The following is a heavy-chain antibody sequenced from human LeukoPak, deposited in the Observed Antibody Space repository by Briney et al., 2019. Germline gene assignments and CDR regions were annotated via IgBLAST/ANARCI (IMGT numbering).Heavy chain of an antibody. CDR1: GGSISNYY. D-gene: IGHD2-2*02. Sequence: SETLSLTCTVSGGSISNYYWSWIRQPAGKGLEWIGRIYTSGSTNYNPSLKSRVTMSVDTSKIQFSLKLSSVTAADTAVYYCARDGCSSTSCYTDYWGQGTLVTVSS. V-gene: IGHV4-4*07. CDR2: IYTSGST. J-gene: IGHJ4*02. CDR3: ARDGCSSTSCYTDY.